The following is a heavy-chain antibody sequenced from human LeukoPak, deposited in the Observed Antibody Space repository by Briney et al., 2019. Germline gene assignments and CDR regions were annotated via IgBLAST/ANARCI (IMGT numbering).Heavy chain of an antibody. V-gene: IGHV3-7*01. D-gene: IGHD2-2*01. Sequence: GGSLRLSCAASGFTFSSYWMSWVRQAPGKGLEWVANMKQDGSDKYYVDSVKGRFTISRDNAKNSLYLQMNSLRAEDTAVYYCARERRYSTSWEFDYWGQGTLVTVSS. CDR2: MKQDGSDK. CDR1: GFTFSSYW. CDR3: ARERRYSTSWEFDY. J-gene: IGHJ4*02.